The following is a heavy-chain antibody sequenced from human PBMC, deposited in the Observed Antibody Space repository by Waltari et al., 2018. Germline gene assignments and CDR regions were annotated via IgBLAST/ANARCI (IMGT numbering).Heavy chain of an antibody. D-gene: IGHD3-10*01. V-gene: IGHV3-30*02. CDR2: IRYDGSNK. CDR3: AKDKGAGFRELLPYYFDY. Sequence: QVQLVESGGGVVQPGGSLRLSCAASGFTFSSYGMHWVRQAPGKGLEWVAFIRYDGSNKYYADSVKGRFTSSRDNSNNTLYLQMNSLRAEDTAVYYCAKDKGAGFRELLPYYFDYWGQGTLVTVSS. CDR1: GFTFSSYG. J-gene: IGHJ4*02.